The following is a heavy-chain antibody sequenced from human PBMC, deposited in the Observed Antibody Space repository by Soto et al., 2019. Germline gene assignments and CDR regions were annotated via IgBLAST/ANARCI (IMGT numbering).Heavy chain of an antibody. Sequence: GGSLRLSCAASGFTVSSNYMSWVRQAPGKGLEWVSVIYSGGSTYYADSVKGRSTISRDNSKNTLYLQMNSLRAEDTAVYYCARDGLDSNYKNAFDPWGQGTLVTVSS. V-gene: IGHV3-66*01. CDR3: ARDGLDSNYKNAFDP. CDR1: GFTVSSNY. D-gene: IGHD4-4*01. CDR2: IYSGGST. J-gene: IGHJ5*02.